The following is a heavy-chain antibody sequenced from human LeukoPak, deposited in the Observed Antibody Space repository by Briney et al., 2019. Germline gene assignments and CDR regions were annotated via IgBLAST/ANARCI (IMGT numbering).Heavy chain of an antibody. CDR3: AKANTTSLLTGYYSFDY. CDR1: GFSFSSYA. CDR2: ISYDGADK. D-gene: IGHD3-9*01. V-gene: IGHV3-23*01. J-gene: IGHJ4*02. Sequence: GGSLRLSCAASGFSFSSYALTWVRQAPGKGLEWVSTISYDGADKYYADSARGRFTFSRDNSKNTLYLQMNSLRAEDMAVYYCAKANTTSLLTGYYSFDYWGQGTLVTVSS.